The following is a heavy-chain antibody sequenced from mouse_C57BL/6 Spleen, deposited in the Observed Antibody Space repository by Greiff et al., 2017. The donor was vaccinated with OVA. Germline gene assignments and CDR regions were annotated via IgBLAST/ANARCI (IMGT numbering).Heavy chain of an antibody. D-gene: IGHD1-1*01. V-gene: IGHV1-15*01. CDR2: IDPETGGT. CDR1: GYTFTDYE. Sequence: QVQLQQSGAELARPGASVTLSCKASGYTFTDYEMHWVKQTPVHGLEWIGAIDPETGGTAYNQKFKGKAILTAAQSSSTAYMELSSLTSEDSAVYCCTRGGYYGRVDYWGQGTTLTVSS. CDR3: TRGGYYGRVDY. J-gene: IGHJ2*01.